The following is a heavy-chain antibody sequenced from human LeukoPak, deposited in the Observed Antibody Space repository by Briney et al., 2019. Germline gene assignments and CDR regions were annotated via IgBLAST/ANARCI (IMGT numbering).Heavy chain of an antibody. Sequence: GGSLRLSCAASGFTFSSYAMSWVRQAPGKGLEWVSAISGSGGSTYYADSVKGRFTISRDNSKNTLYLQMNSLRAEDTAVYYCARVTNYYDSSGPYYYYYGMDVWGQGTTVTVSS. D-gene: IGHD3-22*01. J-gene: IGHJ6*02. CDR1: GFTFSSYA. CDR2: ISGSGGST. V-gene: IGHV3-23*01. CDR3: ARVTNYYDSSGPYYYYYGMDV.